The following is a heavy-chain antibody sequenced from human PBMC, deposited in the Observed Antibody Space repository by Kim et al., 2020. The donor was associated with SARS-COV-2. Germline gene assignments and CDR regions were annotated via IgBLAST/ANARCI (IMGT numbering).Heavy chain of an antibody. CDR3: TRPPAFDI. J-gene: IGHJ3*02. CDR2: SYAT. Sequence: SYATAYAASVKGRFTISRDDSKNTAYLQMNSLKTEDTAVYYCTRPPAFDIWGQGTMVTVSS. V-gene: IGHV3-73*01.